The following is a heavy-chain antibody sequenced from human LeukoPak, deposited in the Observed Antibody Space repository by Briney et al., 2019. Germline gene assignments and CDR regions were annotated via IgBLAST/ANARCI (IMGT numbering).Heavy chain of an antibody. Sequence: GASVKVSCKASGYTFINSGISWVRQAPGQGLEWMGWINPNSGGTNYAQKFQGRVTMTRDTSISTAYMELSRLRSDDTAVYYCARLYSGSHYFDYWGQGTLVTVSS. D-gene: IGHD1-26*01. J-gene: IGHJ4*02. CDR2: INPNSGGT. CDR3: ARLYSGSHYFDY. V-gene: IGHV1-2*02. CDR1: GYTFINSG.